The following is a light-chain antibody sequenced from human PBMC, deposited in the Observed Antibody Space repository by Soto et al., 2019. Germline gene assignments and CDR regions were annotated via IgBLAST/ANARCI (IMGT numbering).Light chain of an antibody. V-gene: IGKV3-15*01. CDR2: GAS. Sequence: EIVMTQSPATLSVSPGERATLSCRASQSVSNNLAWYQQKPGQAPRLLIYGASTRANGIPARVSGSGSGTDFILTISSLQSEDFVVYSSQQYSNCPLPFGGGTKVEIK. J-gene: IGKJ4*01. CDR1: QSVSNN. CDR3: QQYSNCPLP.